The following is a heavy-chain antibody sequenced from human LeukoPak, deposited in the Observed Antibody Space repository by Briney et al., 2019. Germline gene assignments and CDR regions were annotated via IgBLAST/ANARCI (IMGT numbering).Heavy chain of an antibody. CDR3: AKAITMIVVVTPIDY. D-gene: IGHD3-22*01. J-gene: IGHJ4*02. CDR2: ISGSGGST. Sequence: GGSLRLSCAASGFTFSSYAMRWVRQAPGKGREWVSAISGSGGSTYYADSVKGRLTSSRDNSKNTLYLQINSLRAEDTAVYYCAKAITMIVVVTPIDYWGQGTLVTVSS. V-gene: IGHV3-23*01. CDR1: GFTFSSYA.